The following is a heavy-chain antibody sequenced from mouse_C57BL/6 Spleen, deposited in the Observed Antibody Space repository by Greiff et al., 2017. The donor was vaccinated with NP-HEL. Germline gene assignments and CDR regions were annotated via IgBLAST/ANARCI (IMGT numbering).Heavy chain of an antibody. Sequence: QVQLQQSGAELAKPGASVKLSCKASGYTFTSYWMHWVKQRPGQGLEWIGYINPSSGYTKYNQKFKDKATLTADKSSSTAYMQLSSLTYEDSAGYDCARSVYGYDAAYYCDDWGQGTTLTVSS. CDR3: ARSVYGYDAAYYCDD. V-gene: IGHV1-7*01. J-gene: IGHJ2*01. CDR2: INPSSGYT. D-gene: IGHD2-2*01. CDR1: GYTFTSYW.